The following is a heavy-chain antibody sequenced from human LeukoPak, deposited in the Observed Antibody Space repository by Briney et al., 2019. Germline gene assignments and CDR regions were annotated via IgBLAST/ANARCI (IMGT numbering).Heavy chain of an antibody. CDR2: ISSSSSTI. J-gene: IGHJ4*02. D-gene: IGHD3-10*01. CDR1: GFTFSSYS. Sequence: SGGSLRLSCAASGFTFSSYSMNWVRQAPGKGLEWVSYISSSSSTIYYADSVKGRFTISRDNAKNSLYLQMNSLRAEDTAVYYCAIEPPRFRGPYYFDYWGQGTLVTVSS. V-gene: IGHV3-48*01. CDR3: AIEPPRFRGPYYFDY.